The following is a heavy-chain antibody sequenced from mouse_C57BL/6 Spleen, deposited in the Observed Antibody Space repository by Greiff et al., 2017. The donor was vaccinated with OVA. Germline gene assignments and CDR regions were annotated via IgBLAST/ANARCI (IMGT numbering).Heavy chain of an antibody. D-gene: IGHD2-4*01. CDR3: ARSERLRPHFDY. CDR2: INPNNGGT. J-gene: IGHJ2*01. V-gene: IGHV1-18*01. CDR1: GYTFTDYN. Sequence: VQLQQSGPELVKPGASVKIPCKASGYTFTDYNMDWVKQSHGKSLEWIGDINPNNGGTIYNQKFKGKATLTVDKSSSTAYMELRSLTSEDTAVYYGARSERLRPHFDYWGQGTTLTVSS.